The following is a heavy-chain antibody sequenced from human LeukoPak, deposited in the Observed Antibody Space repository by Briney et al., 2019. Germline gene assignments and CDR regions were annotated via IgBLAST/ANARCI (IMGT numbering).Heavy chain of an antibody. CDR3: TSDEGEDTSY. D-gene: IGHD1-26*01. V-gene: IGHV3-49*04. J-gene: IGHJ4*02. CDR1: GFIFGDYA. Sequence: GGSLRLSCTASGFIFGDYAMNLVRQAPGKLQERGGVFRSKAYGGTAEYAASVKGRFTISRDDHKSIAYLQMSSLKTEDTAVYYCTSDEGEDTSYWGQGTLVTVSS. CDR2: FRSKAYGGTA.